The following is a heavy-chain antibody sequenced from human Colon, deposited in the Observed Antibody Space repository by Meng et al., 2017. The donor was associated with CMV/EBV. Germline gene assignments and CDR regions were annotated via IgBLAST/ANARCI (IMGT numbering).Heavy chain of an antibody. Sequence: GGSLRLSCTTSEFTFSRYWMSWVRQAPGRGLEWVSVIYRGGATYYADSVKGRFTVSRDTSKNTLYLHMNSLRPEDTAVYYCARGYSNCFDPWGQGTQVTVSS. CDR1: EFTFSRYW. CDR3: ARGYSNCFDP. D-gene: IGHD5-12*01. V-gene: IGHV3-66*02. J-gene: IGHJ5*02. CDR2: IYRGGAT.